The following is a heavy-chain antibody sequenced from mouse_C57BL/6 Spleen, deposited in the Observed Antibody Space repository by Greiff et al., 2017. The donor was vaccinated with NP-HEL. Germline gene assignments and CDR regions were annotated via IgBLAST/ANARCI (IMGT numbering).Heavy chain of an antibody. CDR3: AREGDYGSSYKGTY. D-gene: IGHD1-1*01. V-gene: IGHV1-85*01. Sequence: QVQLQQSGPELVKPGASVKLSCKASGYTFTSYDINWVKQRPGQGPEWIGWIYPRDGSTKYNEKFKGKATLTVDTSSSTAYMELPSLTSEDSAVYFCAREGDYGSSYKGTYWGQGTLVTVSA. CDR2: IYPRDGST. J-gene: IGHJ3*01. CDR1: GYTFTSYD.